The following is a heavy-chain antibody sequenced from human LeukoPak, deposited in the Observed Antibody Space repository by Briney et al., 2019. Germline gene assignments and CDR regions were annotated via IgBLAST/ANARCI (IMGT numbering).Heavy chain of an antibody. CDR2: INGDGSST. J-gene: IGHJ5*02. CDR1: GFTFSSYW. D-gene: IGHD3-22*01. CDR3: AREAVSTSSGYYWFDP. V-gene: IGHV3-74*01. Sequence: GGSLRLSCAASGFTFSSYWMHWVRQAPGKGLVWVSRINGDGSSTSYADSVKGRFTISRDNAKNTLYLQMNSLRAEDTAVYYCAREAVSTSSGYYWFDPWGQGTLVTVSS.